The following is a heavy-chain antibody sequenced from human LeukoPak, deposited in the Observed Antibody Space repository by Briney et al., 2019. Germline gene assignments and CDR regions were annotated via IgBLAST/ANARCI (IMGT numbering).Heavy chain of an antibody. Sequence: SETLSLTCAVYGGSFSGYYWSWIRQPPGKGLEWIGSIYYSGSTYYNPSLKSRVTISVDTSKNQFSLKLSSVTAADTAVYYCARYLRRGSWPLDSWGQGTLVTVSS. CDR2: IYYSGST. J-gene: IGHJ4*02. CDR3: ARYLRRGSWPLDS. D-gene: IGHD6-13*01. CDR1: GGSFSGYY. V-gene: IGHV4-34*01.